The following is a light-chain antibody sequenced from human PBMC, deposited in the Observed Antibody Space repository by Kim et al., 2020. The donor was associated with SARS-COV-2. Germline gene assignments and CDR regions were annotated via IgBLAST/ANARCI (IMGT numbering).Light chain of an antibody. CDR3: AAWDGSLNVWV. CDR1: KSNVGNNA. J-gene: IGLJ3*02. V-gene: IGLV1-44*01. CDR2: GDG. Sequence: QKVIFACSGSKSNVGNNAVNWYQQFPGTAPTLLIYGDGQRPSGVFDRFSGSKSGTSASLAIGGLHSEDEADYYCAAWDGSLNVWVFGGGTQLTVL.